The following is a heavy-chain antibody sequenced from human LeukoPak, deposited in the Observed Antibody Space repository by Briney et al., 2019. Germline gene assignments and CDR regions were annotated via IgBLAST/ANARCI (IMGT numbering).Heavy chain of an antibody. V-gene: IGHV4-39*01. CDR3: ARQDLVYYFDY. CDR2: IYYSGST. J-gene: IGHJ4*02. CDR1: GGSXXSSSYY. D-gene: IGHD2-8*01. Sequence: LSLTCXVSGGSXXSSSYYWGWIRQPSGKGLEWIGSIYYSGSTYYNPSLKSRVTISVDTSKNQFSLKLSSVTAADTAVYYCARQDLVYYFDYWGQGTLVTVSS.